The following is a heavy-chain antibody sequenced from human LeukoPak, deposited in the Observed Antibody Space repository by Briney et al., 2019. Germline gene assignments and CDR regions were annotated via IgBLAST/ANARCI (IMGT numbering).Heavy chain of an antibody. D-gene: IGHD3-10*01. CDR3: ARDQVGRGKFDY. V-gene: IGHV1-18*01. CDR2: INAKSVST. Sequence: ASVKVSCKACGYTFNKDDGISWVRPAPGQGLEWMGWINAKSVSTNYAPIYRDRDTMTTDTSTNTVYMELRSLRSDDTAVYYCARDQVGRGKFDYWGQGTLVTVSS. CDR1: GYTFNKDD. J-gene: IGHJ4*02.